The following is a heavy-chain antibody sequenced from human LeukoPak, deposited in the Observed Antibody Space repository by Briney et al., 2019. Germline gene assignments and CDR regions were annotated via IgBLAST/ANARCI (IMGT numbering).Heavy chain of an antibody. J-gene: IGHJ6*03. Sequence: GGSLRLSCAASGFTFSDYYMSWIRQAPGKGLEWVSNLSSSGSSIYYADSAKGRFTISRDNAKNSLFLQMNSLRAEDTAVYYCARVADSWPGYYYYFMDVWGKGTTVTVSS. CDR3: ARVADSWPGYYYYFMDV. CDR1: GFTFSDYY. CDR2: LSSSGSSI. V-gene: IGHV3-11*01. D-gene: IGHD6-13*01.